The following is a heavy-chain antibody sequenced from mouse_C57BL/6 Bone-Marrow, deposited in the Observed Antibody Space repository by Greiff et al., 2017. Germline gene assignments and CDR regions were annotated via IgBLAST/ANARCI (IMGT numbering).Heavy chain of an antibody. CDR1: GYTFTSYW. CDR2: IYPGSGST. D-gene: IGHD2-3*01. J-gene: IGHJ2*01. V-gene: IGHV1-55*01. CDR3: AREGDGYYVYCDC. Sequence: QVHVKQPGAELVKPGASVKMSCKASGYTFTSYWITWVKQRPGQGLEWIGDIYPGSGSTNYNEKFKSKATLTVDTSSSTAYMQLSSLTSEDSAVYYCAREGDGYYVYCDCWGEGTTLTVSS.